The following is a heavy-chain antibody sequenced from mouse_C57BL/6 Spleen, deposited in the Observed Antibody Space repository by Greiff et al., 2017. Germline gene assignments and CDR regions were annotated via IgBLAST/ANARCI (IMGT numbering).Heavy chain of an antibody. Sequence: QVQLQQSGAELARPGASVKLSCKASGYTFTSYGISWVKQRTGQGLEWIGEIYPRSGNTYYNEKFKGKATLTADKSSSTAYRELRSLTSEDSAVYFCARSATVVARGYFDVWGTGTTVTVSS. D-gene: IGHD1-1*01. CDR2: IYPRSGNT. V-gene: IGHV1-81*01. CDR3: ARSATVVARGYFDV. CDR1: GYTFTSYG. J-gene: IGHJ1*03.